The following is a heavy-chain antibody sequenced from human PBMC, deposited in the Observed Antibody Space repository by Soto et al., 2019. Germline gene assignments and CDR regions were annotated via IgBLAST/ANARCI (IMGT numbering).Heavy chain of an antibody. D-gene: IGHD6-19*01. Sequence: EVRLVEAGGGLTQPGGSLRLSCAASGFTFKESAMNWVRQAPGKGLEGVASISDTGASTWYAEYVRVRLSISRANSKNTRYLQMSSRSGEDAAVYYCAKGRGCGWAWYFDNWGQGALVTVSS. CDR3: AKGRGCGWAWYFDN. CDR1: GFTFKESA. CDR2: ISDTGAST. V-gene: IGHV3-23*04. J-gene: IGHJ4*02.